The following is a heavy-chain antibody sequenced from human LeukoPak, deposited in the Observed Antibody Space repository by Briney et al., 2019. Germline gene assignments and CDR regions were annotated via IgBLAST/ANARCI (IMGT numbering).Heavy chain of an antibody. CDR1: GGSISSSRYY. CDR3: ARRSEVGATPLGVYFDY. V-gene: IGHV4-39*01. Sequence: SETLSLTCTVSGGSISSSRYYWGWIRQPPGKGLEWIGSIYYSGSTYYNPSLKSRVTISVDTSKNQFSLKLSSVTAADTAVYYCARRSEVGATPLGVYFDYWGQGTLVTVSS. CDR2: IYYSGST. D-gene: IGHD1-26*01. J-gene: IGHJ4*02.